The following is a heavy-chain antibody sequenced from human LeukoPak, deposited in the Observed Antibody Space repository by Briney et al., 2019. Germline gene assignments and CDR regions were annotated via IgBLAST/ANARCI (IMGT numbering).Heavy chain of an antibody. J-gene: IGHJ4*02. CDR2: IYYSGST. CDR3: ASLGDIVVVPAAN. CDR1: GGSISSGGYY. D-gene: IGHD2-2*01. Sequence: SETLSLTCTVSGGSISSGGYYWSWIRQHPGKGLEWIGYIYYSGSTYYNPPLKSRVTISVDTSKNQFSLKLSSVTAADTAVYYCASLGDIVVVPAANWGQGTLVTVSS. V-gene: IGHV4-31*03.